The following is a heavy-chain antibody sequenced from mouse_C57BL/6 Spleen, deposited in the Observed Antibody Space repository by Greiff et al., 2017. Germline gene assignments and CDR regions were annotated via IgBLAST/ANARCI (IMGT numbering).Heavy chain of an antibody. Sequence: VQLQQSGPELVKPGASVKISCKASGYTFTDYYMNWVKQSHGKSLAWIGDINPNNGGTSYNQKFKGKATLTVDKASSPAYLGLRILTSEDSSVYYFSRKDYYRGFYRYFAARRTGTPATASS. D-gene: IGHD1-1*01. CDR2: INPNNGGT. V-gene: IGHV1-26*01. J-gene: IGHJ1*03. CDR3: SRKDYYRGFYRYFAA. CDR1: GYTFTDYY.